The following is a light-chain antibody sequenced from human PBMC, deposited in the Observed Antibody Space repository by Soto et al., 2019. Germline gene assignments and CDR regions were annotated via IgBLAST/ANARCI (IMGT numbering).Light chain of an antibody. Sequence: IHLAPYSSVLSASFWDSAHIPFRASQAICNYLNWYQQRPGKAPNLLIFGAKTLQSGVPSRFSGSGYGTDFTLTITTLQPEDVGIYYCQQCHATPLTFGQGTRLEIK. V-gene: IGKV1-39*01. CDR1: QAICNY. J-gene: IGKJ5*01. CDR3: QQCHATPLT. CDR2: GAK.